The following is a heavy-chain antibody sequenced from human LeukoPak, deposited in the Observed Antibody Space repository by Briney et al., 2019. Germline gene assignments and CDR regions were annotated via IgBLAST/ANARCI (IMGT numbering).Heavy chain of an antibody. CDR1: GYRFTSYW. J-gene: IGHJ4*02. Sequence: GASLKISCKGSGYRFTSYWIGWVRQLPGKGLEWMGIIYPGDSDTRYSPSFQGQVTISADKSISTAYLQWSSLKASDTAMYYCARHHDILTGYYGGDYWGQGTLVTVSS. CDR2: IYPGDSDT. D-gene: IGHD3-9*01. CDR3: ARHHDILTGYYGGDY. V-gene: IGHV5-51*01.